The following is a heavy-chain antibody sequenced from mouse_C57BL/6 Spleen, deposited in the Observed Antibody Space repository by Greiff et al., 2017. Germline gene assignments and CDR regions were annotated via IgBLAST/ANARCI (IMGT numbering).Heavy chain of an antibody. CDR3: ARPYYYGSSHGDYAMDY. D-gene: IGHD1-1*01. CDR1: GFTFSDYG. Sequence: EVKLEESGGGLVKPGGSLKLSCAASGFTFSDYGMHWVRQAPEKGLEWVAYISSGSSTIYYADTVKGRFTISTDNAKNTLFLQMTSLRSEDTAMYYCARPYYYGSSHGDYAMDYWGQGTSVTVSS. CDR2: ISSGSSTI. J-gene: IGHJ4*01. V-gene: IGHV5-17*01.